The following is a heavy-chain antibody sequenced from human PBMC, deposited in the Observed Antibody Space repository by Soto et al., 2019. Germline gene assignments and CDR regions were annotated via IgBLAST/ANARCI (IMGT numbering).Heavy chain of an antibody. V-gene: IGHV3-23*01. CDR2: ITGTGGNT. Sequence: EVQLLKSGGGLVQPGGSLRLSCAASGFPLRPYGMTWARQAPGKGLEWVSAITGTGGNTYYVESVKGRFTVSRDNSKNMLYLQVNSLRAEDTAVYYCARIRGYYYGLDVWGQGTTVTVSS. CDR1: GFPLRPYG. J-gene: IGHJ6*02. CDR3: ARIRGYYYGLDV.